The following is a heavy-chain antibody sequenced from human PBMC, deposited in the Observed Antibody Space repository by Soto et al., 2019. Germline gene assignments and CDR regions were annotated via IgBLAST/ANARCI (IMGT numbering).Heavy chain of an antibody. D-gene: IGHD2-2*01. V-gene: IGHV1-69*08. CDR3: AREGYCSSTSCYAPFDY. J-gene: IGHJ4*02. CDR1: GGTFSSYT. CDR2: IIPILGIA. Sequence: QVQLVQSGAEVKKPGSSVKVSCKASGGTFSSYTISWVRQAPGQGLEWMGRIIPILGIANYAQKFQGRVTITADKSTSTAYMELSSVRSEDTAVYYCAREGYCSSTSCYAPFDYWGQGTLVTVSS.